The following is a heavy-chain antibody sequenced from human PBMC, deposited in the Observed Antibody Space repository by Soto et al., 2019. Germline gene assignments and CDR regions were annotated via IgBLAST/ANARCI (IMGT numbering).Heavy chain of an antibody. Sequence: GASVKVSCKASGGTFSSYAISWVRQAPGQGLEWMGWISAYNGNTNYAQKLQGRVTMTTDTSTSTAYMELRSLRSDDTAVYYCARGLGGVYDYIWGSYRANSAFDIWGQGTMVTVSS. J-gene: IGHJ3*02. CDR3: ARGLGGVYDYIWGSYRANSAFDI. D-gene: IGHD3-16*02. CDR2: ISAYNGNT. V-gene: IGHV1-18*01. CDR1: GGTFSSYA.